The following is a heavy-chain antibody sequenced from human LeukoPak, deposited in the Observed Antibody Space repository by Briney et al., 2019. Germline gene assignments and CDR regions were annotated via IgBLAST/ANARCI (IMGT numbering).Heavy chain of an antibody. D-gene: IGHD1-26*01. Sequence: GSLRLSCAASGFTFSSYSMNWVRQAPGKGLEWVSSISSSSSYIYYADSVKGRFTISRDNAKNSLYLQMNSLRAEDTAVYYCAKDQVGATLDYWGQGTLVTVSS. J-gene: IGHJ4*02. CDR3: AKDQVGATLDY. CDR1: GFTFSSYS. CDR2: ISSSSSYI. V-gene: IGHV3-21*01.